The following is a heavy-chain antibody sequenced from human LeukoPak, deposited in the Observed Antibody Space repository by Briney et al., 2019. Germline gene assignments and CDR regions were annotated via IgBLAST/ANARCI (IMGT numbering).Heavy chain of an antibody. Sequence: ASVKVPCKASGYTFTSYGISWVRQAPGQGLEWMGWISAYNGNTNYAQKLQGRVTMTTDTSTSTAYMELRSLRSDDTAVYYCARAAHIVVVPAPSSGVDYWGQGTLVTVSS. D-gene: IGHD2-2*01. J-gene: IGHJ4*02. CDR1: GYTFTSYG. CDR3: ARAAHIVVVPAPSSGVDY. CDR2: ISAYNGNT. V-gene: IGHV1-18*01.